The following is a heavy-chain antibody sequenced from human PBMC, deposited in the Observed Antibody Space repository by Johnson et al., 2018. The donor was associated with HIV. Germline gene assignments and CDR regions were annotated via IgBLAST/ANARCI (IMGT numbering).Heavy chain of an antibody. J-gene: IGHJ3*02. CDR2: VSYDGRNQ. Sequence: HVQLVESGGGVVQPGRSLRLSCAASGFTFSSYAMHWVSQAPGTGLEWVALVSYDGRNQYHADSVKARFMISRDNSKNTLYLQMNSLRAEDTAVYYCARASVSSPRYSSSSDDAFDIWGQGTMVTVSS. D-gene: IGHD6-6*01. CDR3: ARASVSSPRYSSSSDDAFDI. CDR1: GFTFSSYA. V-gene: IGHV3-30-3*01.